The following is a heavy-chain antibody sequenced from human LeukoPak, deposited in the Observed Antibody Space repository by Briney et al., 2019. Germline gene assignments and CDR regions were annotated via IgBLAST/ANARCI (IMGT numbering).Heavy chain of an antibody. CDR3: ARDPVGCCSGGNCYFDN. CDR1: GFTFSSYT. D-gene: IGHD2-15*01. Sequence: SGGSLRLSCAASGFTFSSYTMNWVRQAPGKGLEWVSSISIGGDYIYYADSVTGRFTISRDNAKNSLYLQMNSLRVEDTAVYYCARDPVGCCSGGNCYFDNWGQGTLVTVSS. V-gene: IGHV3-21*01. J-gene: IGHJ4*02. CDR2: ISIGGDYI.